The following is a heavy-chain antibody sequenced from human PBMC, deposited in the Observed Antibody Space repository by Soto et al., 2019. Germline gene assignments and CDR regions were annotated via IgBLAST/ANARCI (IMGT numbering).Heavy chain of an antibody. V-gene: IGHV3-23*01. J-gene: IGHJ5*01. Sequence: EVQLLESGGGLVQPGGSLRLSCAASGFTFSSYAMSWVRQAPGKGLEWVSAISGSGGSTYYADSVKGRFTISRDNSKNTLYLQMKSLRDDDTAVYYCAKDWLGDYPLNWFDSWGQGTLVTVSS. CDR2: ISGSGGST. CDR1: GFTFSSYA. CDR3: AKDWLGDYPLNWFDS. D-gene: IGHD4-17*01.